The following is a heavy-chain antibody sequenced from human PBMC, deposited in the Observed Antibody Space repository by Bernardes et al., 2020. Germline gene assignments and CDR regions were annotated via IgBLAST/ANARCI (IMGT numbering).Heavy chain of an antibody. CDR3: ARHYCSSTGCQTGAFDI. Sequence: GGSLRLSCAASGILFTNYWMHWVRQAPGKGLDWVSHISSDGSSTTYADSVKGRFTISRDNAKNTLYVQMNSLRAEDTAVYYCARHYCSSTGCQTGAFDIWGQGTMVTGSS. CDR1: GILFTNYW. V-gene: IGHV3-74*01. J-gene: IGHJ3*02. CDR2: ISSDGSST. D-gene: IGHD2-2*01.